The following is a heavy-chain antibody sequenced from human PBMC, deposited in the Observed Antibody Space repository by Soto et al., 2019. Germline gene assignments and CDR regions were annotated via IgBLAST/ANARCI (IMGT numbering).Heavy chain of an antibody. CDR2: ISSSSSYI. Sequence: EVQLVESGGGLARLGGSLKPPCPASGFTFSSFSLNWVRQAPGKGLEWVSSISSSSSYIYYADSVKGRFTISRDNAKNSLYLQMNSLRAEDTAVYYCARGTYYYDSSVYYSLWGQGTLVTVSS. V-gene: IGHV3-21*01. CDR1: GFTFSSFS. D-gene: IGHD3-22*01. CDR3: ARGTYYYDSSVYYSL. J-gene: IGHJ4*02.